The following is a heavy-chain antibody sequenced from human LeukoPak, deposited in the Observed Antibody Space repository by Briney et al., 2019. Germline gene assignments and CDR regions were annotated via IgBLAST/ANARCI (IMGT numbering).Heavy chain of an antibody. CDR2: ISSNGGST. J-gene: IGHJ3*02. CDR1: GFTFSSYA. CDR3: ARGRTRGTYYYDSSGYYYFEAFDI. V-gene: IGHV3-64*01. Sequence: GGSLRLSCAASGFTFSSYAMHWVRQAPGKGLEYVSAISSNGGSTYYANSVKGRFTISRDNSKNTLYLQMGSLRAEDMAVYYCARGRTRGTYYYDSSGYYYFEAFDIWGQGTMVTVSS. D-gene: IGHD3-22*01.